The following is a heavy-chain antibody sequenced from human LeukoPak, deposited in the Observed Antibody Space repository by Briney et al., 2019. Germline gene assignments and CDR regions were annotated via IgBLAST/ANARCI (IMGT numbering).Heavy chain of an antibody. J-gene: IGHJ5*02. CDR1: GDSITRAGYY. V-gene: IGHV4-30-2*01. D-gene: IGHD6-13*01. CDR2: IYHNGST. Sequence: SQTLSLTCTVSGDSITRAGYYWSWIRQPPGKGLEWIGYIYHNGSTFYNPSLKSRVTISVDRSKNHFSLKLSSVTAADTAVYYCARRGIAAAGPPGPYNWFDPWGQGTLVTVSS. CDR3: ARRGIAAAGPPGPYNWFDP.